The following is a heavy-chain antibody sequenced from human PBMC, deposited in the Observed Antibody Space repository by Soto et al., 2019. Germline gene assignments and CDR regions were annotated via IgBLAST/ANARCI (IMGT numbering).Heavy chain of an antibody. CDR3: ARDPHYYGSGSYAKYYYYYMDV. CDR1: GFTFSSYG. Sequence: GGSLRLSCAASGFTFSSYGMHWVRQAPGKGLEWVAVIWYDGSNKYYADSVKGRFTISRDNSKNTLYLQMNSLRAEDTAVYYCARDPHYYGSGSYAKYYYYYMDVWGKGTTVTVSS. CDR2: IWYDGSNK. J-gene: IGHJ6*03. D-gene: IGHD3-10*01. V-gene: IGHV3-33*01.